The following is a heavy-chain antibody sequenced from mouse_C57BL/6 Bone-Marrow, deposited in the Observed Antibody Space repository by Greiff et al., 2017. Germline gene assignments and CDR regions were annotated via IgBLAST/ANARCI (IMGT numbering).Heavy chain of an antibody. D-gene: IGHD4-1*01. J-gene: IGHJ2*01. Sequence: QVQLQQSGAELVKPGASVKLSCKASGYTFTSYWMHWVKQRPGQGLEWIGMIHPNSGSTNYNEKFKSKATLTVDKSSSTAYMQLSSLTSEDSAVYYCARLNWALFDYWGQGTTLTVSS. CDR1: GYTFTSYW. V-gene: IGHV1-64*01. CDR2: IHPNSGST. CDR3: ARLNWALFDY.